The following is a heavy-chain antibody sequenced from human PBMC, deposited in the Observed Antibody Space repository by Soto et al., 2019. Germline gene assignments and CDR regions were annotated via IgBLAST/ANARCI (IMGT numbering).Heavy chain of an antibody. D-gene: IGHD3-3*02. CDR1: GFTFSAFA. V-gene: IGHV3-30-3*01. CDR3: ARDFFSTALTYYFDS. Sequence: GGSLRLSCAVSGFTFSAFAMHWVRQAPGKGLEWVTFISYDGSNKYYADSVKGRFTISRDNSKDTLYLQMNSLRAEDTALYYCARDFFSTALTYYFDSWGQGTQVTVSS. J-gene: IGHJ4*02. CDR2: ISYDGSNK.